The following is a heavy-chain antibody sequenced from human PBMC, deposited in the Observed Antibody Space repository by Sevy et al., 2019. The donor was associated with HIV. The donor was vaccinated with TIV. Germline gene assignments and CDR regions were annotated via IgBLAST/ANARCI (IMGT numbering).Heavy chain of an antibody. CDR2: FSIYNGNT. CDR1: GYTLSSYG. J-gene: IGHJ6*02. V-gene: IGHV1-18*01. CDR3: XXXXXXXXXXXXXXXHGMDV. Sequence: ASVKVSCKASGYTLSSYGISWVRHVPGQGLEWLGWFSIYNGNTDYAQKVQGRVTMTTDTSTNTAYMELRRLRSDDTXXXXXXXXXXXXXXXXXXXXHGMDVWGQGTTVTVSS.